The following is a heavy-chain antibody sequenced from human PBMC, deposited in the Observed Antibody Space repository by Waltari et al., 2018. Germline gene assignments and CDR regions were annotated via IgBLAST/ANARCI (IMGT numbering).Heavy chain of an antibody. D-gene: IGHD1-26*01. V-gene: IGHV4-39*01. CDR1: GGSISSSSYY. Sequence: QLQLQESGPGLVKPSETLSLTCTVSGGSISSSSYYWGWIRQPPGKGLEWIGSIYYSGSTYYNPSLKSRVTISVDTSKNQFSLKLSSVTAADTAVYYCASWPPYSGSYWDYYYYYGMDVWGQGTTVTVSS. CDR2: IYYSGST. J-gene: IGHJ6*02. CDR3: ASWPPYSGSYWDYYYYYGMDV.